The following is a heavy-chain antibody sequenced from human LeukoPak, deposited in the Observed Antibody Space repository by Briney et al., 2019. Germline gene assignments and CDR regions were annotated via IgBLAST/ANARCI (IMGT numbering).Heavy chain of an antibody. J-gene: IGHJ5*02. CDR3: ARQAVAGTDL. D-gene: IGHD6-19*01. CDR2: IYYSGST. Sequence: SETLSLTCTVSGGSISSYYWSWIRQPPGKGLEWIGYIYYSGSTNYNPSLKSRVTISVDTSKNQFSLKLSSVTAADTAVYYYARQAVAGTDLWGQGTLVTVSS. CDR1: GGSISSYY. V-gene: IGHV4-59*01.